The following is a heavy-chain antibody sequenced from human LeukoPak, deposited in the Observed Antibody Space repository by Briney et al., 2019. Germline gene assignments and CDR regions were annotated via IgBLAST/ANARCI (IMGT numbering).Heavy chain of an antibody. Sequence: GGSLRLSCAASGFTFSTYSMKWVRQAPGKGLEWVSYISDSSAMYYADSVRGRFTISRENVKNSLFLQMNSLRAEDTAVYYCARDGGYSGYDADCWGQGTLVTVSS. V-gene: IGHV3-48*01. D-gene: IGHD5-12*01. J-gene: IGHJ4*02. CDR3: ARDGGYSGYDADC. CDR1: GFTFSTYS. CDR2: ISDSSAM.